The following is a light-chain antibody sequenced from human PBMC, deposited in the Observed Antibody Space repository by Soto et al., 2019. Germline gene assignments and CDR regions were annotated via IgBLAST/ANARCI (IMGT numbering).Light chain of an antibody. J-gene: IGLJ3*02. CDR2: DDS. V-gene: IGLV3-21*02. Sequence: SYELTQPPSVSVAPGQTARITCGGHNIGSRGVHRYQQKPGQAPVLVVYDDSDRPSGIPERFSGSNSGNTATLTISRVEAGDEAAYYCQVWDGGSDLWVFGGGTKLTVL. CDR3: QVWDGGSDLWV. CDR1: NIGSRG.